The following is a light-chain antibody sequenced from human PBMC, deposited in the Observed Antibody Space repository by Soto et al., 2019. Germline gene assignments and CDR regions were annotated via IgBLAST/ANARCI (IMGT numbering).Light chain of an antibody. Sequence: EIVLTQARATLSLSPGERATLSCRTSQSVSKYFAWYQQKPGRAPRLLIYDASSRATGIPARFIGSGPGTDFTLTISSLEPEDFAIYYCQQRSNWPITFGQGTRLEIK. CDR1: QSVSKY. J-gene: IGKJ5*01. V-gene: IGKV3-11*01. CDR3: QQRSNWPIT. CDR2: DAS.